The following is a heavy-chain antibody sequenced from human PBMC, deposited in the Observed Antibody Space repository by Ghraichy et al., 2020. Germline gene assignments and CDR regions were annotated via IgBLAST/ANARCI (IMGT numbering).Heavy chain of an antibody. CDR3: ARGAHCSSPSCSFFDY. V-gene: IGHV5-10-1*01. Sequence: GESLNISCEVSGYSFTNYWISWVRQMPGKGLEWMGRIDPSDSDTKYSPSCQGHVTISGDRSISTAYLQWSSLKASDTAMYYCARGAHCSSPSCSFFDYWGQGTQVTVSS. CDR2: IDPSDSDT. J-gene: IGHJ4*02. CDR1: GYSFTNYW. D-gene: IGHD2-2*01.